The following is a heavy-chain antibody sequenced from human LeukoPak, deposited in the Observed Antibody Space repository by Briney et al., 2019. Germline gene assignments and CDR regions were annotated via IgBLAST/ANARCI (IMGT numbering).Heavy chain of an antibody. V-gene: IGHV1-18*01. D-gene: IGHD5-18*01. CDR3: ASIVDTAVFDY. Sequence: ASVKVSCKASGYTFTSYGISWVRQAPGQGLEWMGWISAYNGNTNYAQKLQGRVTMTTDTSTSTAYMELRSLRSEDTAVYYCASIVDTAVFDYWGQGTLVTVSS. J-gene: IGHJ4*02. CDR1: GYTFTSYG. CDR2: ISAYNGNT.